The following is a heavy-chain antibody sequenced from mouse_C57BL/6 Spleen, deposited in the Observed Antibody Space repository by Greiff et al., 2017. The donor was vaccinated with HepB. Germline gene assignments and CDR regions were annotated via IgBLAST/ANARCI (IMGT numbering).Heavy chain of an antibody. Sequence: VQLQQSGPELVKPGASVKISCKASGYAFSSSWMNWVKQRPGKGLEWIGRIYPGDGDTNYNGKFKGKATLTADKSSSTAYMQLSSLTSEDSAVYFCARPDSSGYDYFDYWGQGTTLTVSS. V-gene: IGHV1-82*01. CDR2: IYPGDGDT. CDR1: GYAFSSSW. D-gene: IGHD3-2*02. CDR3: ARPDSSGYDYFDY. J-gene: IGHJ2*01.